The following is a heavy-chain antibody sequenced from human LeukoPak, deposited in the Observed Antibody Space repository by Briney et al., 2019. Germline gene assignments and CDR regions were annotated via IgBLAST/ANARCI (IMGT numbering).Heavy chain of an antibody. J-gene: IGHJ4*02. CDR1: GFTFSSYA. Sequence: GRSLRLSCAASGFTFSSYAMHWVRQAPGKGLEWVAVISYDGSNKYYADSVKGRFTISRDNAKNSLHLQMNSLRAEDTAVYYCARNYYDSSGYSLIDYWGQGTLVTVSS. CDR3: ARNYYDSSGYSLIDY. CDR2: ISYDGSNK. V-gene: IGHV3-30*04. D-gene: IGHD3-22*01.